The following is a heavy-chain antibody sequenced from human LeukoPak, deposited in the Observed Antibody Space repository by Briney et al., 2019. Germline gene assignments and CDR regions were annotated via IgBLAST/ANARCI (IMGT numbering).Heavy chain of an antibody. Sequence: SQTLSLTCTVSGGSISSGDYYWSWIRQPPGKGLEWIVYIYYSGSTYYNPSLKSRVTISVDTSKNQFSLKLSSVTAADTAVYYCARTALDYYDSSGHGGFDYWGQGTLVIVSS. CDR3: ARTALDYYDSSGHGGFDY. CDR1: GGSISSGDYY. D-gene: IGHD3-22*01. J-gene: IGHJ4*02. CDR2: IYYSGST. V-gene: IGHV4-30-4*01.